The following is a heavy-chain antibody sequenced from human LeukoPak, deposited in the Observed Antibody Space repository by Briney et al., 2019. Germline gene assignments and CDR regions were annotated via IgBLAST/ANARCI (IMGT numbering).Heavy chain of an antibody. D-gene: IGHD2-15*01. CDR3: ASRAASVTLGY. CDR2: MNPSSGVT. J-gene: IGHJ4*02. CDR1: GYTFTGYY. Sequence: ASVKVSCKASGYTFTGYYMHWVRQAPGQGLEWMGRMNPSSGVTNYAQKFQGRVTMTRDTSINTAYLDLSALKSDDTAVYYCASRAASVTLGYWGQGTLVTVPS. V-gene: IGHV1-2*06.